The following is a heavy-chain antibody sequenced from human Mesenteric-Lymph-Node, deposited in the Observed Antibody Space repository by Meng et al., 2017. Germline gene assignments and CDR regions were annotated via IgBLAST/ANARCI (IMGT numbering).Heavy chain of an antibody. CDR3: ARGEYSSSWYAEYFQH. V-gene: IGHV4-31*11. D-gene: IGHD6-13*01. CDR2: IYYSGST. J-gene: IGHJ1*01. Sequence: QRWESGQRLVKPSGTLSLTCAVPSVSIRAGGYSWSWIRQHPGKGLEWIGYIYYSGSTYYNPSLKSRVTISVDTSKNQFSLKLSSVTAADTAVYYCARGEYSSSWYAEYFQHWGQGTLVTVSS. CDR1: SVSIRAGGYS.